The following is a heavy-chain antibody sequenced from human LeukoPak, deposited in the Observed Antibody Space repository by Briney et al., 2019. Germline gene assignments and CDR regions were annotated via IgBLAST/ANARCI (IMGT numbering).Heavy chain of an antibody. D-gene: IGHD1-14*01. V-gene: IGHV3-64*02. CDR3: ARGGAGEGYYFDY. J-gene: IGHJ4*02. CDR1: GFTFSSYA. CDR2: ISSNGGST. Sequence: GGSLRVSCAASGFTFSSYAMRWVRQAPGKGLEYVSAISSNGGSTFYADSVKGRFTISRDNSKNTLYLQMGSLRAEDMAVYYCARGGAGEGYYFDYWGQGTLVTVSS.